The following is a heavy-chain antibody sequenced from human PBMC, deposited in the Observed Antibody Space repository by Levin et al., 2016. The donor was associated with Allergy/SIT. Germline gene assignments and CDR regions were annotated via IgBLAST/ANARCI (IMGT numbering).Heavy chain of an antibody. D-gene: IGHD2-15*01. V-gene: IGHV4-59*01. Sequence: WIRQPPGKGLEWIGYGYYSGTTKYNPSLESRVTISVDTSKNQFSLKLSSVTTADTAVYYCARSGTEAIEYWGQGTLVTVSS. J-gene: IGHJ4*02. CDR3: ARSGTEAIEY. CDR2: GYYSGTT.